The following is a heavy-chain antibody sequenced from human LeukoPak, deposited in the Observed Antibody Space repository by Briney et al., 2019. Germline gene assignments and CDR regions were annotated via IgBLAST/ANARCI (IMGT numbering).Heavy chain of an antibody. CDR2: INSDGSST. D-gene: IGHD5-12*01. J-gene: IGHJ4*02. Sequence: PGGTLRLSCAASGFTFSSYGMSWVRQAPGKGLVWVSRINSDGSSTSYADSVKGRFTISRDNAKNTLYLQMNSLRAEDTAVYYCAREGYSGYDYGDYYFDYWGQGTLVTVSS. V-gene: IGHV3-74*01. CDR3: AREGYSGYDYGDYYFDY. CDR1: GFTFSSYG.